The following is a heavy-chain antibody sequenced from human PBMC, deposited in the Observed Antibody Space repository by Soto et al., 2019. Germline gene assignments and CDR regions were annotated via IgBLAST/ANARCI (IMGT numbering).Heavy chain of an antibody. CDR2: INSDGSST. D-gene: IGHD5-12*01. J-gene: IGHJ4*02. V-gene: IGHV3-74*01. CDR3: ARDLASYSGYDYYFDY. CDR1: GFTFSSYW. Sequence: GGSLRLSCAASGFTFSSYWMHWVRQAPGKGLVWVSRINSDGSSTSYAESVKGRITISRDNAKNTLYLQMNSLRAEDTAVYYCARDLASYSGYDYYFDYWGQGTLVTVSS.